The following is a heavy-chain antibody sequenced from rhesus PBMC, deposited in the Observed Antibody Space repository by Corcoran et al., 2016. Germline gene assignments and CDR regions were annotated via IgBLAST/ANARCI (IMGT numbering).Heavy chain of an antibody. D-gene: IGHD2-2*01. Sequence: EVQLVQSGAEVKRLGESLKISCKTSGYSFISYWSSWVRQMSGKGLEWMGAMVPSDSDTRYTPSFQGQVTISADKSISTAYLQWSRLKASDTATYYCAKETRYVNYGYGLDSWGQGVVVTVSS. CDR1: GYSFISYW. CDR2: MVPSDSDT. J-gene: IGHJ6*01. V-gene: IGHV5-20*01. CDR3: AKETRYVNYGYGLDS.